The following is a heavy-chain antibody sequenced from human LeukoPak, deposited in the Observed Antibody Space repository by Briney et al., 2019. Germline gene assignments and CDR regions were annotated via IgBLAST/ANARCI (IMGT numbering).Heavy chain of an antibody. Sequence: SETLSLTCTVSGGSMSTNTCYWGWIRQPPGRGLEWIGTICYSGTTYYTYNPSLKSRVTISVDTSKNQFSLKLTSASAADTAVYYCVKDRGSHVTDYWGQGTLVTVSS. CDR2: ICYSGTT. V-gene: IGHV4-39*07. D-gene: IGHD1-26*01. J-gene: IGHJ4*02. CDR3: VKDRGSHVTDY. CDR1: GGSMSTNTCY.